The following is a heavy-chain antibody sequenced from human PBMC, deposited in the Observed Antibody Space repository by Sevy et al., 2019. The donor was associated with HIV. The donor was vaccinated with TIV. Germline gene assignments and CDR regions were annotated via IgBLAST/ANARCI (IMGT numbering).Heavy chain of an antibody. J-gene: IGHJ4*02. CDR3: AKVDSGGYFSVSGFDY. CDR1: GFTFSSYA. Sequence: GGSLRLSCAASGFTFSSYAMSWVRQAPGKGLEWVSAISGSGGSTYYADSVKGRFTISRDNSKNTLYLQMNRLRAEDTAVYYCAKVDSGGYFSVSGFDYWGQGTLVTVSS. V-gene: IGHV3-23*01. CDR2: ISGSGGST. D-gene: IGHD3-22*01.